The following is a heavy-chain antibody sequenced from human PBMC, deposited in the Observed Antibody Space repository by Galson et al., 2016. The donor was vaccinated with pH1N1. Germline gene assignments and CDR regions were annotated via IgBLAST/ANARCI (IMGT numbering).Heavy chain of an antibody. D-gene: IGHD2-21*02. V-gene: IGHV1-69*13. CDR1: GGTFSSFG. J-gene: IGHJ4*02. CDR2: IIGMFAKT. CDR3: ARSPGYMVTALDN. Sequence: VKVSCKASGGTFSSFGISWVRQAPGQGLEWMGGIIGMFAKTNYAQKFQGRVTITADELTSTAYMDLSSLTSEDTAVYYCARSPGYMVTALDNWGQGTLVTVSS.